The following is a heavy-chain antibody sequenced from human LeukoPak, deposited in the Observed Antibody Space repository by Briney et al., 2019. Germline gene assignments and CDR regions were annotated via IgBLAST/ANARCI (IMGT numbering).Heavy chain of an antibody. CDR2: IYYSGST. J-gene: IGHJ5*02. CDR1: GYSISSSNW. V-gene: IGHV4-28*01. CDR3: ARRIGPYGSGSYLSPWFDP. D-gene: IGHD3-10*01. Sequence: SDTLSLTCAVSGYSISSSNWWGWIRQPPGKGLEWIGYIYYSGSTYYNPSLKSRVTMSVDTSKNQFSPKLSSVTAVDTAVYYCARRIGPYGSGSYLSPWFDPWGQGTLVTVSS.